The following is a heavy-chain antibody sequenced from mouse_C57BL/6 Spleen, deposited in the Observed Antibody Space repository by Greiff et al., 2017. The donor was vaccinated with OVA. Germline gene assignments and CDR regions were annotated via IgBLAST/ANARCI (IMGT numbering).Heavy chain of an antibody. CDR3: ARQRDLYYFDY. V-gene: IGHV5-16*01. CDR1: GFTFSDYY. J-gene: IGHJ2*01. Sequence: EVKLMESEGGLVQPGSSMKLSCTASGFTFSDYYMAWVRQVPEKGLEWVANINYDGSSTYYLDSLKSRFIISRDNAKNILYLQMSSLKSEDTATYYCARQRDLYYFDYWGQGTTLTVSS. CDR2: INYDGSST. D-gene: IGHD3-3*01.